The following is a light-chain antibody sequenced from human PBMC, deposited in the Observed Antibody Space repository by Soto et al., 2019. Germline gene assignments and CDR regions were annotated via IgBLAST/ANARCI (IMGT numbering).Light chain of an antibody. J-gene: IGKJ5*01. CDR2: DAS. V-gene: IGKV3-11*01. Sequence: EIVLTQSPATLSLSPGERATLSCRASQSVSSYLDWYQQKPGQAPRLLIYDASNRATGIPARFSGSGSGTDFTLTISSLEPEDFAVYYCQQRSNWPPITFGQGTRLEI. CDR1: QSVSSY. CDR3: QQRSNWPPIT.